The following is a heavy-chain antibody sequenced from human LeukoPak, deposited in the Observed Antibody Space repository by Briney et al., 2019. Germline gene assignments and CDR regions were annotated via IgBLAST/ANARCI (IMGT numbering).Heavy chain of an antibody. CDR2: IGSGDDL. CDR3: AKDATPGNSVYDHFDY. D-gene: IGHD5/OR15-5a*01. Sequence: GGSLRLSCAASGFTFRIHAMSWVRQAPGKGLEWVSTIGSGDDLHYADSVKGRFTVSRDDPLNTLYLQMNSLRAVDAAIYYCAKDATPGNSVYDHFDYWGQGTLVTVSS. V-gene: IGHV3-23*01. J-gene: IGHJ4*02. CDR1: GFTFRIHA.